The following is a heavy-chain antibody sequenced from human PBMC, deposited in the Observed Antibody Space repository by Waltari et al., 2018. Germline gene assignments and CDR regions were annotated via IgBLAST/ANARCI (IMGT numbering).Heavy chain of an antibody. CDR1: GYTLTELS. Sequence: QVQLVQSGAEVKKPGASVKVSCKVSGYTLTELSMHWVRQAPGKGLEWRGGFDPEDGETIYEQKFQGRVTMTEDTSTDTAYMELSSLRSEDTAVYYCATHIGDCSSTSCYTFDYWGQGTLVTVSS. J-gene: IGHJ4*02. D-gene: IGHD2-2*02. V-gene: IGHV1-24*01. CDR2: FDPEDGET. CDR3: ATHIGDCSSTSCYTFDY.